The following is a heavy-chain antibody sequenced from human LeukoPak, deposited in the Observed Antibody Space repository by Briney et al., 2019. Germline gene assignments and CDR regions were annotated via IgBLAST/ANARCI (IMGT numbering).Heavy chain of an antibody. CDR3: ASSTSIAAPYYGAFDI. D-gene: IGHD6-6*01. V-gene: IGHV4-4*02. Sequence: SGTLSLTCAVSGGSISSSNWWSWVRQPPGKGLEWIGEIYHSGSTNYNPSLKSRVTISVDKSKNQFSLKLSSVTAADTAVYYCASSTSIAAPYYGAFDIWGQGTMVTVSS. J-gene: IGHJ3*02. CDR2: IYHSGST. CDR1: GGSISSSNW.